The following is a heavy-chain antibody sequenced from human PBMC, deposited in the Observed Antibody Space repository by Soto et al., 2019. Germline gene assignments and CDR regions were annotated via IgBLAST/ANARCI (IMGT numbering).Heavy chain of an antibody. J-gene: IGHJ6*02. D-gene: IGHD3-10*01. V-gene: IGHV1-69*13. CDR3: ARATYYYGSGREYGMDV. Sequence: SVKVSCKASGGTFSSYAISWVRQAPGQGLEWMGGIIPISGTANYAQKFQGRVTMTADESTSTAYMELSRLRSDDTAVYYCARATYYYGSGREYGMDVWGQGTTVTVSS. CDR1: GGTFSSYA. CDR2: IIPISGTA.